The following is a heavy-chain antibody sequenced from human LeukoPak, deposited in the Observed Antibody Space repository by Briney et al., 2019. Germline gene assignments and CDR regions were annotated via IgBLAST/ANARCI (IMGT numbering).Heavy chain of an antibody. CDR3: ARRKGHFDY. J-gene: IGHJ4*02. CDR2: MSSNSRSSSTI. CDR1: GFTFNKYG. Sequence: PGGSLRLSCATSGFTFNKYGMNWVRQAPGKGLEWLSYMSSNSRSSSTIYYADSVKGRFTISRDNAKNTLYLQRNSLRAEDTAVYYCARRKGHFDYWGQGTLVTVSS. V-gene: IGHV3-48*01.